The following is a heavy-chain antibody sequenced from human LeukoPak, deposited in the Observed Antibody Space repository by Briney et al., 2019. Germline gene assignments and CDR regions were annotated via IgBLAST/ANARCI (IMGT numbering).Heavy chain of an antibody. CDR2: RSIYNGNT. J-gene: IGHJ4*02. CDR3: ARGGPFPSSSSSREYYLDY. D-gene: IGHD6-6*01. CDR1: GYDFINYG. V-gene: IGHV1-18*01. Sequence: GDSVKVSCKASGYDFINYGISWVRQAPGQGLEWMGWRSIYNGNTDYKLQGRVTMTTDTSTSTAYMEPRSLRSDDTAVYYCARGGPFPSSSSSREYYLDYWGQGTLVTVSS.